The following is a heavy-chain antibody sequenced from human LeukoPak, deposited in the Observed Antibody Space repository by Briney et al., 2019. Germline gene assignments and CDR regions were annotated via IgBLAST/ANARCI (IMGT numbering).Heavy chain of an antibody. CDR1: GFTFSSYS. D-gene: IGHD3-22*01. J-gene: IGHJ3*02. CDR3: ARDDTHSDTSGSFYDAFDI. Sequence: GGSLRLSCAASGFTFSSYSMYWVRQAPGKGLEWVSSISSSSSYIYYADSVKGRFTISRDNAKNSLYLQMNSLRVEDTAVYYCARDDTHSDTSGSFYDAFDIWGQGTMVTVSS. CDR2: ISSSSSYI. V-gene: IGHV3-21*01.